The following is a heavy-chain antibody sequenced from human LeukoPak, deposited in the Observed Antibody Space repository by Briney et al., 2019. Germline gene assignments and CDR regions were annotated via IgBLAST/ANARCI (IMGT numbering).Heavy chain of an antibody. V-gene: IGHV3-23*01. D-gene: IGHD1-26*01. CDR3: AKAKTTYSGSYYSYYYMDV. J-gene: IGHJ6*03. CDR2: ITATSSST. CDR1: GFTVSSNY. Sequence: GGSLRLSCAASGFTVSSNYMSWVRQAPGKGLEWVSAITATSSSTHDADSVQGRFTISRDNSKNTLYLQMNSLRAEDTAVYYCAKAKTTYSGSYYSYYYMDVWGKGTTVTVSS.